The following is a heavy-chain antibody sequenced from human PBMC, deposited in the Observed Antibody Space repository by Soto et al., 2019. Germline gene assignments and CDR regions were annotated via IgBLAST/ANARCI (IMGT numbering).Heavy chain of an antibody. Sequence: GGSLRLSCAASGFILSNYAMIWVRQAPGKGLEWVSGIGSSGGTTHLAESVKGRFTISRDNSKNTLYLQMNSLRVEDTAVYYCGKDPNGDYIGAFDIWGQGTMVTVSS. CDR2: IGSSGGTT. CDR3: GKDPNGDYIGAFDI. D-gene: IGHD4-17*01. V-gene: IGHV3-23*01. CDR1: GFILSNYA. J-gene: IGHJ3*02.